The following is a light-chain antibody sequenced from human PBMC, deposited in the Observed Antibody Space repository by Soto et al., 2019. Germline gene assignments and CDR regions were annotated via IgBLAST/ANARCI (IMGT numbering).Light chain of an antibody. CDR2: DAS. CDR1: QTISSW. CDR3: QQYNSDST. V-gene: IGKV1-5*01. J-gene: IGKJ1*01. Sequence: DIQMTQSPSTLSASVGDRVTITCRASQTISSWLAWYQQKPGKAPKLLIYDASSLESGVPSRFSGSGSGTEFTLTISSLQPDYFATYYCQQYNSDSTFGQGTKVEIK.